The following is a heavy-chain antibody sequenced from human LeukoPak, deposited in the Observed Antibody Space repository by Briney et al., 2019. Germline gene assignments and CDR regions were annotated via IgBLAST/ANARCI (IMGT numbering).Heavy chain of an antibody. J-gene: IGHJ4*02. Sequence: SGGSLRLSCAASGFTFSSYGMHGVREAPGKGLEWVAVIWYDGSNKYYADSVKGRFTISRDNSKNTLYLQMNSLRAEDTAVYYCTKNSRVNYYFDYWGQGTLVTVSS. CDR2: IWYDGSNK. V-gene: IGHV3-33*06. CDR3: TKNSRVNYYFDY. CDR1: GFTFSSYG. D-gene: IGHD3-10*01.